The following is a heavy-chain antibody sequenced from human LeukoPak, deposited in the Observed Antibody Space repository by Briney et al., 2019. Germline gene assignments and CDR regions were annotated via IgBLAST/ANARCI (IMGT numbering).Heavy chain of an antibody. Sequence: GGSLRLSCAASGFTFSSYAMSWVRQAQGKGLEWVSAISGSGGSTYYADSVKGRFTISRDNSKNTLYLQMNSLGAEDTAVYYCAKDRGHSSSWTLGMDVWGQGTTVTVSS. CDR2: ISGSGGST. CDR1: GFTFSSYA. CDR3: AKDRGHSSSWTLGMDV. D-gene: IGHD6-13*01. J-gene: IGHJ6*02. V-gene: IGHV3-23*01.